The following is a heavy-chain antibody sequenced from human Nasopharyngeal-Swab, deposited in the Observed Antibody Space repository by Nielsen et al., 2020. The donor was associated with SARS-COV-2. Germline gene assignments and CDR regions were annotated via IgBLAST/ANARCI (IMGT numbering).Heavy chain of an antibody. Sequence: SQTLSLTCAVSGGSLSSDGLYWSWIRQPPGQGLEWLGYISYSVVTYSNPSLKSRLTISLDTSKSQFSLSLNSVTAADTAVYVCATRLRSSYYFDSWGQGTLVTVSS. D-gene: IGHD4-17*01. J-gene: IGHJ4*02. CDR1: GGSLSSDGLY. CDR2: ISYSVVT. CDR3: ATRLRSSYYFDS. V-gene: IGHV4-30-4*01.